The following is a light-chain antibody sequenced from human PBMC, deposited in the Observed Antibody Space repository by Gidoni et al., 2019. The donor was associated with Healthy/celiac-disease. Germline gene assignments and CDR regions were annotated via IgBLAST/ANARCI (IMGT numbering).Light chain of an antibody. V-gene: IGKV3-20*01. CDR1: QRVSSSY. CDR2: GAS. Sequence: EIVLTQSPGTLSLSPGERATLSCRASQRVSSSYLAWYQQKPGQAPRLLIYGASSRATGIPDRFSGSGSVTDFTLTISRLEPEDFAVYYCQQYGSSPWTFXQXTKVEIK. CDR3: QQYGSSPWT. J-gene: IGKJ1*01.